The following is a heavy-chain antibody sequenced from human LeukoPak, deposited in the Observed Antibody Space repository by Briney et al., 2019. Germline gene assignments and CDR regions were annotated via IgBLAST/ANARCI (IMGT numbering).Heavy chain of an antibody. Sequence: GGSLRLSCVASGVTLSNYAMSWARQTPGKGLEWVSTISSGAGTTYYADSVKGRFTISRDTSKNTLYLQMNSLRAEDTAVYYCAKYISRGSRQYDYWGQGTLVTVSS. V-gene: IGHV3-23*01. CDR1: GVTLSNYA. CDR2: ISSGAGTT. J-gene: IGHJ4*02. CDR3: AKYISRGSRQYDY. D-gene: IGHD1-26*01.